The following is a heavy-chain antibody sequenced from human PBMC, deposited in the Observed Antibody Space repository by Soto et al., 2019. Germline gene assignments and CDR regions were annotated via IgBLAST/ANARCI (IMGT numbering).Heavy chain of an antibody. CDR1: GYTFTSYC. Sequence: QVQLVQSGAEVKKPGASVKVSCKASGYTFTSYCMHWVRQAPGQGLEWMGIINPSGGSTSYAQKFQGRVTMTRDTSTSTVYMELSSLRSEDTAVYNCARQYCSGGSCYTLDYWGQGTLVTVSS. J-gene: IGHJ4*02. CDR2: INPSGGST. CDR3: ARQYCSGGSCYTLDY. V-gene: IGHV1-46*01. D-gene: IGHD2-15*01.